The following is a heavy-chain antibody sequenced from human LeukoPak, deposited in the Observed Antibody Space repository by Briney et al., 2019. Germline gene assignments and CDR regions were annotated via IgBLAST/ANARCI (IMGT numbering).Heavy chain of an antibody. D-gene: IGHD3-3*01. CDR1: GGSTSSGY. V-gene: IGHV4-59*01. J-gene: IGHJ6*02. Sequence: SETLSLTCTVSGGSTSSGYWSWIRQSPGKGLEWVGYVYNSGDTGKNPSLRSRVTILLDTSRNQCSLKLTSVSAADTAVYYCARVPTYYDFWSGYSSQGMDVWGQGTTVTVSS. CDR3: ARVPTYYDFWSGYSSQGMDV. CDR2: VYNSGDT.